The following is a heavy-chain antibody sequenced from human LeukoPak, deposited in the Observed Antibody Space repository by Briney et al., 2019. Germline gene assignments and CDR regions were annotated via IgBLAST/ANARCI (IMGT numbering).Heavy chain of an antibody. CDR1: GGTFSSYA. J-gene: IGHJ6*02. CDR3: ARDLKRTPSNSTITMIGGDV. Sequence: SVKVSCKASGGTFSSYAISWVRQAPGQGLEWMGGIIPIFGTANYAQKFQGRVTMTRDTSTSTVYMELSSLRSEDTAVYYCARDLKRTPSNSTITMIGGDVWGQGTTVTVSS. D-gene: IGHD3-22*01. CDR2: IIPIFGTA. V-gene: IGHV1-69*05.